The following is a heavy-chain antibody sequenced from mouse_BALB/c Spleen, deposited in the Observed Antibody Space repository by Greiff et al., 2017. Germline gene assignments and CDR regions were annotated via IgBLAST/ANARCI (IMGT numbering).Heavy chain of an antibody. D-gene: IGHD1-1*01. J-gene: IGHJ1*01. CDR1: GYTFTDYV. V-gene: IGHV1-77*01. Sequence: VQLQQSGPELVKPGASVKMSCKASGYTFTDYVISWVKQRTGQGLEWIGEIYPGSGSTYYNEKFKGKATLTADKSSNTAYMQLSSLTSEDSAAYFCARYYGSSYGYFDVWGAGTTVTVSS. CDR2: IYPGSGST. CDR3: ARYYGSSYGYFDV.